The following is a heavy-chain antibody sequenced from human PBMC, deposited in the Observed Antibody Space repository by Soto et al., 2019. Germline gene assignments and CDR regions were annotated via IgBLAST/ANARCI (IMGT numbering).Heavy chain of an antibody. CDR2: ISYDGSNK. Sequence: GGSLRLSCAASGFTFSSYGIHWVRQAPGKGLEWVAVISYDGSNKYYADSVKGRFTISRDNSKNTLYLQMNSLRAEDTAVYYCAKDYLHWGSAPWDYWGQGTLVTVSS. V-gene: IGHV3-30*18. CDR3: AKDYLHWGSAPWDY. CDR1: GFTFSSYG. J-gene: IGHJ4*02. D-gene: IGHD7-27*01.